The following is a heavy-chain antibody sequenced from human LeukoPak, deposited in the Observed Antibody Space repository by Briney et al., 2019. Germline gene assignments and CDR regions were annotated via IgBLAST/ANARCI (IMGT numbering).Heavy chain of an antibody. D-gene: IGHD1-1*01. V-gene: IGHV3-53*01. J-gene: IGHJ4*02. CDR1: GFTFSSYS. CDR2: IYSGGST. Sequence: GGSLRLSCAASGFTFSSYSMSWVRQAPGKGLEWVSIIYSGGSTYYADSVKGRFTISRDNSKNTLYLQMNSLRAEDTAVYYCAREDDGFDYWGQGTLVTVSS. CDR3: AREDDGFDY.